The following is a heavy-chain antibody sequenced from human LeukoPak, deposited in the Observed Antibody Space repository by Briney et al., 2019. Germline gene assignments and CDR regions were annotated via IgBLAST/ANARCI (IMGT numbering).Heavy chain of an antibody. Sequence: SVKVSCKASGYPFTGYYLHWIRQAPGQGLEWMGGIIPIFGTANYAQKFQGRVTITADESTSTAYMELSSLRSEDTAVYYCARVVTRLREGNYHYDMDVWGQGTTVTVSS. CDR2: IIPIFGTA. D-gene: IGHD1-7*01. CDR1: GYPFTGYY. CDR3: ARVVTRLREGNYHYDMDV. J-gene: IGHJ6*02. V-gene: IGHV1-69*13.